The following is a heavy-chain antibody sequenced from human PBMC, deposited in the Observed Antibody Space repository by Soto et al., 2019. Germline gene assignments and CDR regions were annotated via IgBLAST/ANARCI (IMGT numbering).Heavy chain of an antibody. J-gene: IGHJ5*02. V-gene: IGHV4-34*01. D-gene: IGHD5-12*01. Sequence: SETQSLTCTVYGGTFRGYDWSWIRQPPGKGLEWIGEINHSGSTNYNPSLKSRVTISVDTSKNQFSLKLSSVTAADTAVYYCASRRKVATIYWFDPWGQGTLVTVSS. CDR1: GGTFRGYD. CDR2: INHSGST. CDR3: ASRRKVATIYWFDP.